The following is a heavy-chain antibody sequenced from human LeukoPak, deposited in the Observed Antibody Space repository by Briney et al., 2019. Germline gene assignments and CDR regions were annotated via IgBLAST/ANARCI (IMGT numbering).Heavy chain of an antibody. J-gene: IGHJ4*02. CDR3: AREGPYCSGGICYRKYLFDY. V-gene: IGHV3-53*01. CDR2: IYSGGST. Sequence: GGSLRLSCAASGFTVSSNYMSWVRQAPGKGLEWVSLIYSGGSTYYADSVKGRFTISRDNSKNTLYLQMNSLRAEDTAVYYCAREGPYCSGGICYRKYLFDYWGQGTLVTVSS. CDR1: GFTVSSNY. D-gene: IGHD2-15*01.